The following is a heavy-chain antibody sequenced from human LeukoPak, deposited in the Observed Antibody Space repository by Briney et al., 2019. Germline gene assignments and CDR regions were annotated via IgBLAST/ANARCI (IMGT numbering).Heavy chain of an antibody. D-gene: IGHD1-1*01. CDR3: ARGGRGSPFDY. J-gene: IGHJ4*02. CDR1: GFAFSDHY. V-gene: IGHV3-72*01. CDR2: SRNKANSYTT. Sequence: GGSLRLSCAVSGFAFSDHYMDWVRQAPGKGLEWVGRSRNKANSYTTEYAASVKGRFTISRDDSKNSLYLQMNSLKTEDTALYYCARGGRGSPFDYWGQGTLVTVSS.